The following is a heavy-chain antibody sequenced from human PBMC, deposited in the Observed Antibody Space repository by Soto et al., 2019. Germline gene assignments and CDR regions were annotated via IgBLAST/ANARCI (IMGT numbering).Heavy chain of an antibody. CDR2: IKQDGTEK. V-gene: IGHV3-7*05. J-gene: IGHJ2*01. CDR3: ARGGGGRYFDV. D-gene: IGHD3-16*01. CDR1: GFSFTNYW. Sequence: VQLVESGGGLVQPGGSLRLSCAASGFSFTNYWMKWVRQAPGKGLEWVADIKQDGTEKYYLASVRGRFSISRDNANNSLYLQMNSLRVEDTAVYFCARGGGGRYFDVWGRGTLVTV.